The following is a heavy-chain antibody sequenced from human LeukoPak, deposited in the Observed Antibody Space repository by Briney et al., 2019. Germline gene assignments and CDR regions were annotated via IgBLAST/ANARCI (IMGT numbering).Heavy chain of an antibody. D-gene: IGHD6-19*01. CDR3: ARVRVEQWLVRTYYFDY. CDR1: GGSISSYY. CDR2: IYYSGST. V-gene: IGHV4-59*01. J-gene: IGHJ4*02. Sequence: PSETLSLTCTVSGGSISSYYWSWIRQPPGKGLEWIGYIYYSGSTNYNPSLKSRVTISVDTSKNQFSLKLSSATAADTAVYYCARVRVEQWLVRTYYFDYWGQGTLVTVSS.